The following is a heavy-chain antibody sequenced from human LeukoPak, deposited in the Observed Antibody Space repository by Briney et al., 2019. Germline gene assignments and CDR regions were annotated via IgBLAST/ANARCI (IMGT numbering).Heavy chain of an antibody. Sequence: GGSLRLSCAASGFTFSSYGMHWVRQAPGKGLEWVAVISYDGSNKYYADSVKGRFTISRGNSKNTLYLQMNSLRAEDTAVYYCAKDLYGSGSAFDYWGQGTLVTVSS. J-gene: IGHJ4*02. CDR2: ISYDGSNK. V-gene: IGHV3-30*18. CDR3: AKDLYGSGSAFDY. D-gene: IGHD3-10*01. CDR1: GFTFSSYG.